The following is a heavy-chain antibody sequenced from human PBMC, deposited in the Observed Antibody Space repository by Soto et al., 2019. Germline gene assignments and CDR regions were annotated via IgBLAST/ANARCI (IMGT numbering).Heavy chain of an antibody. CDR2: IKQDGSEK. D-gene: IGHD5-12*01. V-gene: IGHV3-7*01. CDR1: GFTFSSYW. J-gene: IGHJ3*02. Sequence: GGSLRLSCAASGFTFSSYWMSWVRQAPGKGLEWVANIKQDGSEKYYVDSVKGRFTISRDNAKNSLYLQMNSLRAEDTAVYYCARGPWMATITRTLDAFDIWGQGTMVTVSS. CDR3: ARGPWMATITRTLDAFDI.